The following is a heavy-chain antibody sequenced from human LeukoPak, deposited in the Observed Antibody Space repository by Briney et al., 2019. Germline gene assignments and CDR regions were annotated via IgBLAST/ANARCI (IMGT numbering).Heavy chain of an antibody. J-gene: IGHJ5*02. Sequence: GGSLRLSCAASGFTFSAYTMNWVRQPPGKGLGWVSYISSSGSYIYYADSVKGRFTISRDKNSLYLQMDSLRAEDTAVYYCARDSRQWVEQLPYGWFDPWGQGTLVTVSP. CDR2: ISSSGSYI. CDR3: ARDSRQWVEQLPYGWFDP. V-gene: IGHV3-21*01. D-gene: IGHD1-26*01. CDR1: GFTFSAYT.